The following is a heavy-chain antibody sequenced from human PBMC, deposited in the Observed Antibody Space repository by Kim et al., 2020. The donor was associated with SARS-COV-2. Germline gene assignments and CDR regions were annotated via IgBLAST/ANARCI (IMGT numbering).Heavy chain of an antibody. V-gene: IGHV1-8*01. CDR2: MNPNSGNT. D-gene: IGHD7-27*01. CDR3: ARVPVKKTGADY. Sequence: ASVKVSCKASGYTFTSYDINWVRQATGQGLEWMGWMNPNSGNTGYAQKFQGRVTMTRNTSISTAYMGLSSLRSEDTAVYYCARVPVKKTGADYWGQGTLVTVSS. J-gene: IGHJ4*02. CDR1: GYTFTSYD.